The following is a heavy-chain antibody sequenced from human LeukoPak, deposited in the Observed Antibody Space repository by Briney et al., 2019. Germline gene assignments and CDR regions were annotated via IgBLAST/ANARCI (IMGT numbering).Heavy chain of an antibody. V-gene: IGHV1-69*04. CDR2: IIPMVGLA. D-gene: IGHD5-18*01. J-gene: IGHJ1*01. CDR3: TRGGRDTSAEYFQH. Sequence: SVKVSCKVSGDTFSNRGISWVRQAPGQGLEWMGRIIPMVGLAKYAQKFQGKVTLIADKSTNTAYLELSNVTSEDTAVYFCTRGGRDTSAEYFQHWGQGTLVTVSS. CDR1: GDTFSNRG.